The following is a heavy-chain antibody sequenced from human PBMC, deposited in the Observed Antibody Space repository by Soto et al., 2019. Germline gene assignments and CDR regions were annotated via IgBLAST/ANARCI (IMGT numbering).Heavy chain of an antibody. CDR1: GGSISSGGYS. Sequence: SETLSLTCAVSGGSISSGGYSWSWIRQPPGKGLEWIGYIYHSGSTYYNPSLKSRVTISVDRSKNQFSLKLSSVTAADTAVYYCAREDVFCTNGVCYLKWIDYWGQGTLVTVSS. J-gene: IGHJ4*02. CDR2: IYHSGST. D-gene: IGHD2-8*01. V-gene: IGHV4-30-2*01. CDR3: AREDVFCTNGVCYLKWIDY.